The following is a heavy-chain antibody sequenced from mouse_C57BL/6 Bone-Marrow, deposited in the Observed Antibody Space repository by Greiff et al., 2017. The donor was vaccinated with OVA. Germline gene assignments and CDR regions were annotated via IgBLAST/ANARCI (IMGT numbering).Heavy chain of an antibody. V-gene: IGHV1-50*01. CDR3: ARFGYYYGSSYPAWFAY. CDR2: IDPSGSYT. D-gene: IGHD1-1*01. J-gene: IGHJ3*01. Sequence: QVQLQQPGAELVKPGASVKLSCKASGYTFTSYWMQWVKQRPGQGLEWIGEIDPSGSYTNYNQKFKGKATLTVDTSSSTAYMQLSSLTSEDSAVYYCARFGYYYGSSYPAWFAYWGQGTLVTVSA. CDR1: GYTFTSYW.